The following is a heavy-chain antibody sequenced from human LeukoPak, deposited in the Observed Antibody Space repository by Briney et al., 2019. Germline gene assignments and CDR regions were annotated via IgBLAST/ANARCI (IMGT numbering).Heavy chain of an antibody. D-gene: IGHD3-9*01. J-gene: IGHJ4*02. Sequence: ASVKVSCKTSENIFTDYYIHWVRHAPGQGLEWLGWINPHSGGTNYAQYFQDRVIMTGDTSISTAYMELRGLISDDTATYYCERGGDNYDILTQWGQGTLVTVSS. V-gene: IGHV1-2*02. CDR2: INPHSGGT. CDR3: ERGGDNYDILTQ. CDR1: ENIFTDYY.